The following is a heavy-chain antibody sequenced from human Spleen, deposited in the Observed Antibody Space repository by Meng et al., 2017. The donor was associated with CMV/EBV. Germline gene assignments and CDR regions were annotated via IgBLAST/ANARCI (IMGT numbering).Heavy chain of an antibody. CDR3: AKDAHIISRGYYYYGMDV. D-gene: IGHD2-21*01. V-gene: IGHV3-20*04. CDR2: INWDVSST. Sequence: GESLKISCAASGFTFDDHGMSWVRQVRGKGLEWVSAINWDVSSTGYADSVKGRFTISRDNAKHSLYLQMNSLRAEDTALYYCAKDAHIISRGYYYYGMDVWGQGTTVTVSS. J-gene: IGHJ6*02. CDR1: GFTFDDHG.